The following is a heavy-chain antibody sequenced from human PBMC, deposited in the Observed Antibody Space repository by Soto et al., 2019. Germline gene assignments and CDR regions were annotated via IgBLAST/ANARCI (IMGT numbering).Heavy chain of an antibody. V-gene: IGHV3-53*01. J-gene: IGHJ5*02. Sequence: VQLVESGGGLIQPGGSLKLSCAVSGLDVSGNYMTWVRQAPGKGLEWVSVIYSGGSTYYADSVKGRFTISRDTSKNTLYLEMNSLRAEDTAVYYCARDGGCDGVDCNNLLDPWGQGTLVTVSS. CDR2: IYSGGST. D-gene: IGHD2-21*01. CDR3: ARDGGCDGVDCNNLLDP. CDR1: GLDVSGNY.